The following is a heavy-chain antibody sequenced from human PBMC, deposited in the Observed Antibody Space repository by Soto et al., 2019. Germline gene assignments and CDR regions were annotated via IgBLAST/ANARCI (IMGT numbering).Heavy chain of an antibody. CDR1: GFTFNDYG. D-gene: IGHD6-13*01. CDR2: ISYDGSNK. J-gene: IGHJ5*02. V-gene: IGHV3-30*03. CDR3: ARCPGVAAAGPPFDP. Sequence: QVQLVESGGGVVQPGRSLRLSCAASGFTFNDYGIHWVRQAPGKGLDWVAVISYDGSNKYYADSVKGRFTISRDNSKNPLYLQMNSLRAEDTAVYYCARCPGVAAAGPPFDPWGQGTLVTVSS.